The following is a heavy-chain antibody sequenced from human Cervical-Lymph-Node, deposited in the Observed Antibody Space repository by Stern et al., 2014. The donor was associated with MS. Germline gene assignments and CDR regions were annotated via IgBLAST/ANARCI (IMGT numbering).Heavy chain of an antibody. CDR3: ASRWSGTYYGQNWFDP. J-gene: IGHJ5*02. D-gene: IGHD1-26*01. V-gene: IGHV4-31*03. CDR2: IYNSGAT. Sequence: VQLLESGPGLVKPSQTLSLTCTVSGDSINSGGHYWSWIRQRPGKGLEWIGYIYNSGATFYSPSLKGRVTISLDTSKNQFSLTLSSVTAADTAIYYCASRWSGTYYGQNWFDPWGQGILVTVSS. CDR1: GDSINSGGHY.